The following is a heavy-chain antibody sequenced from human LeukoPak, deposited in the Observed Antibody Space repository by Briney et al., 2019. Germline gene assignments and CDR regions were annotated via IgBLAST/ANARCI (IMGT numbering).Heavy chain of an antibody. CDR3: AKDRGNILTGYYRGPHFDY. CDR2: ISGSGGST. V-gene: IGHV3-23*01. CDR1: GFTFSSYA. D-gene: IGHD3-9*01. J-gene: IGHJ4*02. Sequence: PGGSLRLSCAASGFTFSSYAMSWVRQAPGKGLEWVSAISGSGGSTYYADSVKGRFTISRDNSKNTLYLQMNSLRAEDTAVYYCAKDRGNILTGYYRGPHFDYWGQGTLVTVSS.